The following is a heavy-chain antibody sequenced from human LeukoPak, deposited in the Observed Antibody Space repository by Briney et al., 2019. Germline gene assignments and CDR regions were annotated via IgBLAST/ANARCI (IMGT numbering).Heavy chain of an antibody. V-gene: IGHV4-39*01. CDR1: GGSVIGSTSY. CDR2: INYSGST. Sequence: SETLSLTCTVSGGSVIGSTSYWGWIRQPPGKGLDWIGIINYSGSTYYNPSLRSRVTISVDTSKNQFSLKLNSVTASDTAVYYCARGYDYWGQGTLVTVSS. D-gene: IGHD3-22*01. CDR3: ARGYDY. J-gene: IGHJ4*02.